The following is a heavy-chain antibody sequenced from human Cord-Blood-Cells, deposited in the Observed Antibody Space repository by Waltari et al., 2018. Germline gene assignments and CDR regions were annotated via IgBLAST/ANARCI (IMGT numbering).Heavy chain of an antibody. CDR2: IEPEDGGT. V-gene: IGHV1-24*01. CDR1: GYTLTELS. CDR3: ATVWGIREPGCFDI. Sequence: VPLVQAAAEGKKPGPSVEVSCTVSGYTLTELSLPWPRRPPGKGLEWMGGIEPEDGGTIYAQKFQGRVTMTEDTSTDTAYMELSSLRSEDTAVYYCATVWGIREPGCFDIWGQGTMVTVSS. D-gene: IGHD3-10*01. J-gene: IGHJ3*02.